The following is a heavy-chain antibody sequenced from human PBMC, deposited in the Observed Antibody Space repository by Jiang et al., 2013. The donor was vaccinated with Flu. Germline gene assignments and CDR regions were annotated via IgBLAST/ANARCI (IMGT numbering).Heavy chain of an antibody. CDR1: GYTFSHYG. D-gene: IGHD6-25*01. CDR2: IHTYTGSP. Sequence: QSGSELKKPGASVKISCKASGYTFSHYGMNWVRQAPGQGLEWMGWIHTYTGSPTYAQDFTGRFVFSVDSSVSTAYLQISNLKAEDTGIYYCARLDGSDRDFWGQGTQVTVSS. V-gene: IGHV7-4-1*02. J-gene: IGHJ4*02. CDR3: ARLDGSDRDF.